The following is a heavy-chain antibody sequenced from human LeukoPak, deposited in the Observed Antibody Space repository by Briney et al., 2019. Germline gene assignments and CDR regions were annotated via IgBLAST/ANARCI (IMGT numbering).Heavy chain of an antibody. D-gene: IGHD3-22*01. CDR3: ARDYYYDSSGPEYYFDY. CDR1: GYTFTSYA. V-gene: IGHV1-3*01. J-gene: IGHJ4*02. CDR2: INAGNGNT. Sequence: ASVKVFCRASGYTFTSYAMHWVRQAPGQRLEWMGWINAGNGNTKYSQKFQGRVTITRDTSASTAYMELSSLRSEDTAVYYCARDYYYDSSGPEYYFDYWGQGTLVTVSS.